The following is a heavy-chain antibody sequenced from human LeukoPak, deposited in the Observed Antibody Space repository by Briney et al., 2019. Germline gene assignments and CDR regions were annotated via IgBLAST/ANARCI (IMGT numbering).Heavy chain of an antibody. D-gene: IGHD4-23*01. CDR1: GGSFSGYY. J-gene: IGHJ6*03. Sequence: PSETLSLTCAVYGGSFSGYYWSWIRQPPGKGLELIGEINHSGSTNYNPSLKSRVTISVDTSKNQFSLKLSSVTAADTAVYYCARRKTTTVAKVYYYYMDVWGKGTTVTVSS. V-gene: IGHV4-34*01. CDR2: INHSGST. CDR3: ARRKTTTVAKVYYYYMDV.